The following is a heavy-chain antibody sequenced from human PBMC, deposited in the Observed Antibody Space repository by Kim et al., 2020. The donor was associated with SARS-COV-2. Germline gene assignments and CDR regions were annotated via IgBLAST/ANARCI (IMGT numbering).Heavy chain of an antibody. V-gene: IGHV3-53*04. CDR3: SRGMVRGVLDY. Sequence: GGSLRLSCAASGFTVSSNYMSWVRQAPGKGLEWVSVIYSGGSKYYSDSVKGRFTISRHNSKNTQYPQMNSLRAEDTAVYYCSRGMVRGVLDYWGQGTLVTVSS. D-gene: IGHD3-10*01. CDR1: GFTVSSNY. J-gene: IGHJ4*02. CDR2: IYSGGSK.